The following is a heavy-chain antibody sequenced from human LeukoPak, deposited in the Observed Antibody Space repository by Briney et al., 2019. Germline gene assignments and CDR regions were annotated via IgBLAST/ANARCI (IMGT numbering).Heavy chain of an antibody. Sequence: GGSLRLSCAASGFTFSNYAMSWVRQAPGKGLEWVSGINWNGGSTGYADSVKGRFTISRDNAKNSLYLQMNSLRAEDTALYYCARAGQRYCSSTSCYNFDYWGQGTLVTVSS. D-gene: IGHD2-2*01. V-gene: IGHV3-20*04. CDR1: GFTFSNYA. J-gene: IGHJ4*02. CDR2: INWNGGST. CDR3: ARAGQRYCSSTSCYNFDY.